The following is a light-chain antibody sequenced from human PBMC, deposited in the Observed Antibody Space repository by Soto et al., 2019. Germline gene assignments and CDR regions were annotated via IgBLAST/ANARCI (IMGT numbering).Light chain of an antibody. J-gene: IGKJ3*01. V-gene: IGKV1-33*01. CDR1: QDISKY. CDR2: DAS. Sequence: DIQMTQSPSSLSASVGDRVTITCQASQDISKYLNWYQQKPGKAPNLLIHDASNLEPGVPSRFSGSGSGTDFSLTISSPQPEDIATYYCQQYDNLPFTFGPGTKVDIK. CDR3: QQYDNLPFT.